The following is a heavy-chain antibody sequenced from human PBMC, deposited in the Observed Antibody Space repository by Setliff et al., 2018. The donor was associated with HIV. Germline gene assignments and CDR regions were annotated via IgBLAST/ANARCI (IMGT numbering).Heavy chain of an antibody. D-gene: IGHD6-19*01. CDR2: LSYTGST. J-gene: IGHJ4*02. CDR1: GGSISSSRYF. Sequence: PSQTLSLTCSVSGGSISSSRYFWGWIRQPPGKGLEWIGSLSYTGSTYYNPSLKSRVTISLDTSKNQFSLKLSSVTAADTAVYYCARAPNPYSSGWYWQGNYFDHWGQGTLVTVSS. V-gene: IGHV4-39*07. CDR3: ARAPNPYSSGWYWQGNYFDH.